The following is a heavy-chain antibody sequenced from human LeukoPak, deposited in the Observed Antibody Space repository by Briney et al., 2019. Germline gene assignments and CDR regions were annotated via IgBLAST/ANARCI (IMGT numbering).Heavy chain of an antibody. CDR2: ISSSGSTI. J-gene: IGHJ4*02. CDR1: GFTFSDSY. V-gene: IGHV3-11*01. Sequence: GGSLRLSCAASGFTSGFTFSDSYMNWIRQAPGKGLEWVSYISSSGSTIYYADSVKGRFTISRDNAKNSLYLQMNSLRAEDTAVYYCARTYGSGSVVNYWGQGTLVTVSS. CDR3: ARTYGSGSVVNY. D-gene: IGHD3-10*01.